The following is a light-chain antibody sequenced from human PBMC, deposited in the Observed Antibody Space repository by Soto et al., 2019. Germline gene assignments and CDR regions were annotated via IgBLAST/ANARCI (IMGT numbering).Light chain of an antibody. Sequence: QSVLTQPPSASGTPGQRVTISCSGSSSNIGSNYVYWYQQLPGTAPKLLMYSNNQRPSGVPDRFSGSKSGTSASLAISGLRSEDEADCYCAAWDDSLSGRVLGGGTKLTVL. CDR3: AAWDDSLSGRV. V-gene: IGLV1-47*02. J-gene: IGLJ3*02. CDR1: SSNIGSNY. CDR2: SNN.